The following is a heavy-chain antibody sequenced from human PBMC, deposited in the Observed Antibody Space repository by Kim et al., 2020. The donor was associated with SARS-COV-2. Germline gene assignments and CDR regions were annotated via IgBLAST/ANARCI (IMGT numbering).Heavy chain of an antibody. Sequence: SETLSLTCAVYGGSFSGYYWSWIRQPPGKGLEWIGEINHSGSTNYNPSLKSRVTISVDTSKNQFSLKLSSVTAADTAVYYCARVGSHWGQGTLVTVSS. J-gene: IGHJ4*02. CDR1: GGSFSGYY. CDR3: ARVGSH. V-gene: IGHV4-34*01. CDR2: INHSGST. D-gene: IGHD3-10*01.